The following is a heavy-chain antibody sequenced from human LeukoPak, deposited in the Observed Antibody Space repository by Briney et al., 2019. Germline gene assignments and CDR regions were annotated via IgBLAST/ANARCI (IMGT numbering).Heavy chain of an antibody. CDR1: GFTFSSYW. D-gene: IGHD1-14*01. CDR3: AREETEVHYYYGMDV. V-gene: IGHV3-7*01. J-gene: IGHJ6*02. Sequence: GGSLRLSCAASGFTFSSYWMSWVHQAPGKGLEWVANIKQDGSEKYYVDSVKGRFTISRDNAKNSLYLQMNSLRAEDTAVYYCAREETEVHYYYGMDVWGQGTTVTVSS. CDR2: IKQDGSEK.